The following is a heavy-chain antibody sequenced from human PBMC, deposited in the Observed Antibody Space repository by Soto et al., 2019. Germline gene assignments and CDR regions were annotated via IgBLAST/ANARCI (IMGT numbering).Heavy chain of an antibody. V-gene: IGHV3-30*03. CDR3: AIYSSGWYPLDY. CDR2: ISYDGSNK. CDR1: GFTFRSYG. D-gene: IGHD6-19*01. Sequence: GALRLSCAASGFTFRSYGMHWVRQAPGKGLEWVAVISYDGSNKYYADSVKGRFTISRDNSKNTLYLQMNSLRAEDTAVYYCAIYSSGWYPLDYWGQGTLVTV. J-gene: IGHJ4*02.